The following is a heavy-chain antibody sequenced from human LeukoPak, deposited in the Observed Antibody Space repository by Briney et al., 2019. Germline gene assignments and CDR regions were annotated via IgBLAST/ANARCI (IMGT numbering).Heavy chain of an antibody. CDR2: ISSSSSYI. V-gene: IGHV3-21*01. Sequence: GGSLRLSCAASGFTFSSYSMNWVRQAPGKGLEWVSSISSSSSYIYYADSVKGRFTISRDNAKNSPYLQMNSLRAEDTAVYYCARDVEFRSLFGELSGRGFDYWGQGTLVTVSS. CDR3: ARDVEFRSLFGELSGRGFDY. D-gene: IGHD3-10*02. J-gene: IGHJ4*02. CDR1: GFTFSSYS.